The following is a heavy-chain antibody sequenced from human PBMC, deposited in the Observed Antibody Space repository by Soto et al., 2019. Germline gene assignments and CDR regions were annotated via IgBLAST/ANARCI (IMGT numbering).Heavy chain of an antibody. CDR3: SIGSWSAETFDV. CDR1: GGTFNTYT. CDR2: IIPMLTVT. V-gene: IGHV1-69*02. Sequence: QVHLIQSGAEVKKPGSSVKVSCKAAGGTFNTYTLIWVRQAPGHGLEWMGRIIPMLTVTNSAQKFQGRLTLPADKSTGTAFMEPTSLTSADTAVYYCSIGSWSAETFDVWGQGTMVTVSS. J-gene: IGHJ3*01. D-gene: IGHD2-2*01.